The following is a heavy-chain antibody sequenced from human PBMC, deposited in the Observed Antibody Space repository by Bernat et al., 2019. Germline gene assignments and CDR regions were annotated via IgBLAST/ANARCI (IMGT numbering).Heavy chain of an antibody. Sequence: EVLLVESGGGLVQPGGSLRLSCAASGFTFTDYWMHWVRQAPGKGLVWVSRINNDGSDTIYADSVKDRFTRSRDNAKNTLYLQMNSLGVEDTAVYYCARGGWSHGFDIWGQGTMVTVSS. V-gene: IGHV3-74*01. D-gene: IGHD3-3*01. CDR1: GFTFTDYW. CDR3: ARGGWSHGFDI. J-gene: IGHJ3*02. CDR2: INNDGSDT.